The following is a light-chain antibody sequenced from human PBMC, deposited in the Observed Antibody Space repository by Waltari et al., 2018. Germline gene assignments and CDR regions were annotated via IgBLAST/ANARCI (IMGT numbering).Light chain of an antibody. J-gene: IGLJ3*02. CDR1: AFTKQY. Sequence: SYELTQPPSLSVFPGQTARISCSGAAFTKQYGFCYQQRPGQAPVLVIYKDSERPSGTPERFSGSRSGTTVTLTISGVQAEDEGDYYCLSADSTSTYGVFGGGTKVTVL. V-gene: IGLV3-25*03. CDR3: LSADSTSTYGV. CDR2: KDS.